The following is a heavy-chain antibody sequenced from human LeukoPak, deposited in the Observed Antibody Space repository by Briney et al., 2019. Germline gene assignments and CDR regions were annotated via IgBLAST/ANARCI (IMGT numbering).Heavy chain of an antibody. CDR2: IYYSGST. Sequence: SETLSLTCIVSGGSISSYYWSWIRQPPGKGLEWIGYIYYSGSTNYNLSLKSRVTISVDTSKNQFSLKLSSVTAADTAVYYCARGMKWFDPWGQGTLVTVSS. CDR1: GGSISSYY. CDR3: ARGMKWFDP. J-gene: IGHJ5*02. V-gene: IGHV4-59*01.